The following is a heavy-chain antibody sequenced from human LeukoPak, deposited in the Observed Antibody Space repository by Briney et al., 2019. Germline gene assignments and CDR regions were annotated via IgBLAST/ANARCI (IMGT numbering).Heavy chain of an antibody. CDR2: IIPIFDTP. J-gene: IGHJ4*02. D-gene: IGHD2-2*01. Sequence: GASVKVSCKASGGIFSSYAIIWVRQAPGQELEWMGDIIPIFDTPNYAQKFQGRVTITADESTSTAYMELSSLRSEDTAVYYCARGGRGRYGSATNCPGVWGQGTLVTVSS. V-gene: IGHV1-69*13. CDR1: GGIFSSYA. CDR3: ARGGRGRYGSATNCPGV.